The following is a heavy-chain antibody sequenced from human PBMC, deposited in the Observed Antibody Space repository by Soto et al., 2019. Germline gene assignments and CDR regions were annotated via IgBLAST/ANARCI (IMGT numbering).Heavy chain of an antibody. J-gene: IGHJ5*02. Sequence: EVQLVESGGGLVQPGGSLRLSCAASGFTFSSYRMNWVRQAPGKGLEWVSYISSSSSTIYYADSVKGRFTISRDNAKNTLYLQMNSLKDEDTAVYYCARENYGDYLNWFDPWGQGTLVTGSS. CDR2: ISSSSSTI. V-gene: IGHV3-48*02. D-gene: IGHD4-17*01. CDR1: GFTFSSYR. CDR3: ARENYGDYLNWFDP.